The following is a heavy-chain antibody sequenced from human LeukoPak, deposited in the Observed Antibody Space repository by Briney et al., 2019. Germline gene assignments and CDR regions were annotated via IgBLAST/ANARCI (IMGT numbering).Heavy chain of an antibody. CDR2: ISDSGSSV. V-gene: IGHV3-48*03. D-gene: IGHD1-1*01. CDR3: ARDATTAIGTVYMDV. Sequence: GGSLRLSCEASGFTFSIYEVDWVRQAPGKGLEWLSHISDSGSSVHYADSVKGRFTISRDNSKNSLYLEMNSLRVEDTAIYYCARDATTAIGTVYMDVWGKGTTVTISS. CDR1: GFTFSIYE. J-gene: IGHJ6*03.